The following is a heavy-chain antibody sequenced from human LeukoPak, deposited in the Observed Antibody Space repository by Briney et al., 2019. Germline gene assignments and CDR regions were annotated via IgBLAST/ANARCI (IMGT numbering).Heavy chain of an antibody. V-gene: IGHV1-46*01. J-gene: IGHJ5*02. CDR2: INPSGGST. D-gene: IGHD2-21*02. CDR1: GYTFTSYG. CDR3: AGSLRVTNWFDP. Sequence: ASVKVSCKASGYTFTSYGISWVRQAPGQGLEWMGIINPSGGSTSYAQKFQGRVTMTRDTSTSTVYMELSSLRSEDTAVYYCAGSLRVTNWFDPWGQGTLVTVSS.